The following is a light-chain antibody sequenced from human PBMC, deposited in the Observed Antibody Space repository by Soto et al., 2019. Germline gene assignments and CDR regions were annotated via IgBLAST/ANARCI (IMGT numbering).Light chain of an antibody. V-gene: IGLV2-14*01. CDR3: SSYSSTGTLRV. CDR2: DVS. CDR1: SSDVGGYNY. J-gene: IGLJ2*01. Sequence: QSALTQPASVSGSRGQSITISCTGTSSDVGGYNYVSWYQQHPGKAPKLMIYDVSNRPSGVSNRFSGSKSGTTASLTISGLQAEDEADYYCSSYSSTGTLRVFGGGTKLTVL.